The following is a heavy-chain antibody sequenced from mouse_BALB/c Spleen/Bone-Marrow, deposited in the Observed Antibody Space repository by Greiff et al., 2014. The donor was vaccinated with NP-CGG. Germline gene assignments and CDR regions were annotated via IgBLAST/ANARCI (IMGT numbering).Heavy chain of an antibody. CDR3: TRPSFYYGSSYWYFDA. CDR1: GFNIKDTY. CDR2: IDPANGDT. J-gene: IGHJ1*01. V-gene: IGHV14-3*02. D-gene: IGHD1-1*01. Sequence: EVQLVESGSELVKPGASVKLSCAASGFNIKDTYMHWVKQRPEQGLEWIGRIDPANGDTKYDPKFQGKATITADTSSNTAYLQLSSLTSEDTAVYYCTRPSFYYGSSYWYFDAWGAGTTVTVSS.